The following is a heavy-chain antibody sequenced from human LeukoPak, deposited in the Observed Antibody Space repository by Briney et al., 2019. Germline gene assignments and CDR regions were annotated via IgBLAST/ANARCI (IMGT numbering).Heavy chain of an antibody. Sequence: ASVKVSCKASGGTFSSYAISWVRQAPGQGLGWMGGIIPIFGTANYAQKFQGRVTITADESTSTAYMELSSLRSEDTAVYYCASRSSTSSPPYYYYGMDVWGQGTTVTVSS. CDR2: IIPIFGTA. CDR1: GGTFSSYA. D-gene: IGHD2-2*01. J-gene: IGHJ6*02. CDR3: ASRSSTSSPPYYYYGMDV. V-gene: IGHV1-69*13.